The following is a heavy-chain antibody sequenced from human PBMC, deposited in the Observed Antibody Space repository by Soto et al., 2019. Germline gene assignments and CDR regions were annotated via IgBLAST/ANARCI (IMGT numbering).Heavy chain of an antibody. CDR1: GESISSSSYY. CDR2: IYYSGRT. J-gene: IGHJ4*02. V-gene: IGHV4-39*01. CDR3: ARQRTTVVTQAYFDD. D-gene: IGHD2-21*02. Sequence: SETLSLTCIVSGESISSSSYYWGWIRQPPGKGLEWIGSIYYSGRTYYNPSFKSRVTISIDTSKNQFSLKLSSVTATDTAVYYCARQRTTVVTQAYFDDWGQGALVTVSS.